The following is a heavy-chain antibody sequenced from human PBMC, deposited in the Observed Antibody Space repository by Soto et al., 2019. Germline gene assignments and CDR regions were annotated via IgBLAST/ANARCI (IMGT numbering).Heavy chain of an antibody. CDR2: IYDSDST. Sequence: QVQLQESGPGLVKPSQTLSLTCTVSGGSISSGGYYWSWIRQHPGKGLEWIGYIYDSDSTYYNPSLKSRVTISVDMSRNQFSLKLTSVTAADTAVYYCARHHMAATDMYFDYWGHGTLVTASS. J-gene: IGHJ4*01. V-gene: IGHV4-31*03. D-gene: IGHD6-19*01. CDR1: GGSISSGGYY. CDR3: ARHHMAATDMYFDY.